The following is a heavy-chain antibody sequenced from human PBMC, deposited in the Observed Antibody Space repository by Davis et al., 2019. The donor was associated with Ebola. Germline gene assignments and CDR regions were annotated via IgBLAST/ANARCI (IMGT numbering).Heavy chain of an antibody. CDR2: ISGDGGST. J-gene: IGHJ6*02. V-gene: IGHV3-43*02. CDR1: GFTFSSYD. Sequence: GESLKISCAASGFTFSSYDMHWVRQAPGKGLEWVSLISGDGGSTYYADSVKGRFTISRDNSKNSLYLQMNSLRTEDTALYYCAKDFLSLLWYYGMDVWGQGTTVTVSS. CDR3: AKDFLSLLWYYGMDV. D-gene: IGHD2/OR15-2a*01.